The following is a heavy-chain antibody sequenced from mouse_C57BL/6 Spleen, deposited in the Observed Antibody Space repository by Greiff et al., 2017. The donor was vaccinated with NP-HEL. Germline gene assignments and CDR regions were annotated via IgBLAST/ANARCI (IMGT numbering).Heavy chain of an antibody. V-gene: IGHV1-54*01. CDR2: INPGSGGT. D-gene: IGHD2-12*01. Sequence: VQLQQSGAELVRPGTSVKVSCKASGYAFTNYLIEWVKQRPGQGLEWIGVINPGSGGTNYNEKFKGKATLTADKSSSTAYMQLSSLTSEDSAVYFCARHYYSTYAMDYWGQGTSVTVSS. J-gene: IGHJ4*01. CDR3: ARHYYSTYAMDY. CDR1: GYAFTNYL.